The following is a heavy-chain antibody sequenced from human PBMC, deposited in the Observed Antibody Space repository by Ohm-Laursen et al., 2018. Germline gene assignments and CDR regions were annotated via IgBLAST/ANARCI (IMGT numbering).Heavy chain of an antibody. CDR3: VSDPPGSGWSFHN. V-gene: IGHV3-21*01. CDR2: ISSSSSYI. Sequence: SLRLSCAASGFTFSSYSMNWVRQAPGKGLEWVSSISSSSSYIYYADSVKGRFTISRDNAKNSLYLQMNSLRAEDTAVYYCVSDPPGSGWSFHNWGQGTLVTVSS. J-gene: IGHJ4*02. D-gene: IGHD6-19*01. CDR1: GFTFSSYS.